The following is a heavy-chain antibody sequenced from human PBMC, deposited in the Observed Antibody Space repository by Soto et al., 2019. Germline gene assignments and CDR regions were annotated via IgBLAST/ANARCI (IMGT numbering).Heavy chain of an antibody. D-gene: IGHD3-3*01. V-gene: IGHV3-73*01. CDR3: TRFLEWLPNNWFDP. Sequence: GGSLRLSCAASGFTFSGSAMHWVRQASGKGLEWVGRIRSKANSYATAYAASVKGRFTISRDDSKNTAYLQMNSLKTEDTAVYYCTRFLEWLPNNWFDPWGQGTLVTVSS. CDR2: IRSKANSYAT. J-gene: IGHJ5*02. CDR1: GFTFSGSA.